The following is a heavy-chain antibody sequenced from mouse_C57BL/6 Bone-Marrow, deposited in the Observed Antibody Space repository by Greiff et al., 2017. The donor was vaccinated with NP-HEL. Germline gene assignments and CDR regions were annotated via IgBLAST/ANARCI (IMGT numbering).Heavy chain of an antibody. V-gene: IGHV1-63*01. Sequence: VQLQESGAELVRPGTSVKMSCKASGYTFTNYWIGWAKQRPGHGLEWIGDIYPGGGYTNYNEKFKGKATLTADKSSSTAYMQFSSLTSEDSAIYYCARGEGLRYFDYWGQGTTLTVSS. CDR2: IYPGGGYT. CDR3: ARGEGLRYFDY. D-gene: IGHD1-1*01. CDR1: GYTFTNYW. J-gene: IGHJ2*01.